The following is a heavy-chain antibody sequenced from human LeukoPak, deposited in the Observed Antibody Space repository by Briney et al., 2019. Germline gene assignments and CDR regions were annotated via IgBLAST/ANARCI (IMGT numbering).Heavy chain of an antibody. CDR3: ARVGELDY. D-gene: IGHD1-26*01. Sequence: GGSLRLSCAASGFSVSSNYINWVRQAPGKGLEWVSYISSSSSTIYYADSVKGRFTISRDNAQNSVYLQMNSLRDEDTAVYYCARVGELDYWGQGTLVTVSS. V-gene: IGHV3-48*02. CDR1: GFSVSSNY. CDR2: ISSSSSTI. J-gene: IGHJ4*02.